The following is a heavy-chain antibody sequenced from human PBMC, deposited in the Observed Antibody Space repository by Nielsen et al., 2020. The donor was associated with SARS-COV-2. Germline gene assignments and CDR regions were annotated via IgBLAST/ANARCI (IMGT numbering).Heavy chain of an antibody. V-gene: IGHV3-30-3*01. CDR1: RFTFSSYA. Sequence: GESLKISCAASRFTFSSYAMHWVRQAPGKGLEWVAVISYDGSNKYYADSVKGRFTISRDNSKNTLYLQMNSLRAEDTAVYYCARDVIGGQGTTVTVSS. D-gene: IGHD2/OR15-2a*01. CDR3: ARDVI. CDR2: ISYDGSNK. J-gene: IGHJ6*02.